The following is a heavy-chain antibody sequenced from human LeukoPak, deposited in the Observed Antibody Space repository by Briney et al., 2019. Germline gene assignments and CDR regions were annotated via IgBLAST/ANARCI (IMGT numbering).Heavy chain of an antibody. CDR1: GGSISSTSYY. CDR2: IKQDGSEI. J-gene: IGHJ4*02. V-gene: IGHV3-7*01. D-gene: IGHD1-26*01. Sequence: ETLSLTCTVSGGSISSTSYYWGWIRQPPGKGLEWVANIKQDGSEINYVDSVKGRFTISRDNAKNSLYLQTNSLRAEDTAVYYCARDRGGLDYWGQGTLVTVSS. CDR3: ARDRGGLDY.